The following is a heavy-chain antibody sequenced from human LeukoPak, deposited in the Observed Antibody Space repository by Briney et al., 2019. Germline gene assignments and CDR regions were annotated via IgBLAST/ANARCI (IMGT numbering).Heavy chain of an antibody. CDR3: AKRGNPAVGHHYLDV. Sequence: GGSLRLSCAASGFTFSSYDMSWVRQAPGKGLEWVSSITISGGSTFYADSVMGRFTISRDNYKNTLYLQMNSLSAEDTAVYYCAKRGNPAVGHHYLDVWGKGTMVSVSS. CDR1: GFTFSSYD. V-gene: IGHV3-23*01. J-gene: IGHJ6*03. CDR2: ITISGGST. D-gene: IGHD2-2*01.